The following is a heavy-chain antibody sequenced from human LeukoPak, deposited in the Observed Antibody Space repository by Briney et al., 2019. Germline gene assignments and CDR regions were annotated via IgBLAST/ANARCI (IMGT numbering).Heavy chain of an antibody. CDR3: SFWCSDYVGVHF. D-gene: IGHD4-17*01. CDR1: GGSFSGYH. J-gene: IGHJ4*02. V-gene: IGHV4-34*01. CDR2: INHSESP. Sequence: SETLSLTCAVSGGSFSGYHWSWIRQPPGKGLEWIGEINHSESPNYNPSLKSRLTISVDTSKNQLSLKLTSVTAADTAVYYCSFWCSDYVGVHFWGQGTLVTVSS.